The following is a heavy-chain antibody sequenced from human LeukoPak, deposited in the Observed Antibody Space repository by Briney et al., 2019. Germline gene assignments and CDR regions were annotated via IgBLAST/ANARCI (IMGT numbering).Heavy chain of an antibody. D-gene: IGHD6-13*01. CDR2: IKHDGSEK. CDR3: ARVGTAEGTLEDY. J-gene: IGHJ4*02. CDR1: GFTFSSYW. Sequence: GGSLRLSCAASGFTFSSYWMSWARQPPGKGLDWVANIKHDGSEKYYVDSVKGRFTISRDNAKNSLSLQMNSLRAEDTAVYYCARVGTAEGTLEDYWGQGTLVTVSS. V-gene: IGHV3-7*01.